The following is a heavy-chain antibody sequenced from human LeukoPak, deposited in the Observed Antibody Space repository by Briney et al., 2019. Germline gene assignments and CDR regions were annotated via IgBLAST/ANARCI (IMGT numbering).Heavy chain of an antibody. J-gene: IGHJ4*02. CDR2: IKQDGSEK. CDR3: AREDDILTGYHDY. CDR1: GFTFSSYW. V-gene: IGHV3-7*01. Sequence: GGSLRLSCAASGFTFSSYWMSWVRQTPGKGLEWVANIKQDGSEKYYVDSVKGRFTISRDNAKNSLYLQMNSLRAEDTAVYYCAREDDILTGYHDYWGQGTLVTVSS. D-gene: IGHD3-9*01.